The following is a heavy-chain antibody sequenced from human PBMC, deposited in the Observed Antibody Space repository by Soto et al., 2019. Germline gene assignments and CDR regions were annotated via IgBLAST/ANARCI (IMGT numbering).Heavy chain of an antibody. V-gene: IGHV1-18*01. CDR3: ARDGLEVVVAAAADY. J-gene: IGHJ4*02. Sequence: ASVKVSCKASGYTFTSYGISWVRQAPGQELEWMGWISAYNGNTNYAQKLQGRVTMTTDTSTSTAYMELRSLRSDDTAVYYCARDGLEVVVAAAADYWGQGTLVTVSS. CDR1: GYTFTSYG. CDR2: ISAYNGNT. D-gene: IGHD2-15*01.